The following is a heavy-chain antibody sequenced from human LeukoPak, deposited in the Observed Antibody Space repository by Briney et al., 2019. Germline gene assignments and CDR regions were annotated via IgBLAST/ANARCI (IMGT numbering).Heavy chain of an antibody. CDR1: GYSFTSYW. J-gene: IGHJ6*03. V-gene: IGHV5-51*01. D-gene: IGHD4-17*01. Sequence: GESLKISCKGSGYSFTSYWIGWVRQMPGKGLEWMGIIYPGDSDTRYSPSFQGQVTISADNSISTAYLQWSSLKASDTAMYYCARQRDYGDYGRGSYYYYYMDVWGKGTTVTVSS. CDR3: ARQRDYGDYGRGSYYYYYMDV. CDR2: IYPGDSDT.